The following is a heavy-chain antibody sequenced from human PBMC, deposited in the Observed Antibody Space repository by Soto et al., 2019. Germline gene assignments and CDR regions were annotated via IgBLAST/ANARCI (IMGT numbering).Heavy chain of an antibody. CDR1: GFTFSSYS. Sequence: PGGSLRLSCAASGFTFSSYSMNWVRQAPGKGLEWVSLISSSSSYIYYADSVKGRFTISRDNAKNSLYLQMNSLRAEDTAVYYCAVAVAGPTAIGYWGQGTLVTVSS. J-gene: IGHJ4*02. CDR2: ISSSSSYI. V-gene: IGHV3-21*01. CDR3: AVAVAGPTAIGY. D-gene: IGHD6-19*01.